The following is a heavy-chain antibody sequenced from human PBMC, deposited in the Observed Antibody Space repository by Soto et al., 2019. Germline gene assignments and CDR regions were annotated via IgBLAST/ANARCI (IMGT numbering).Heavy chain of an antibody. Sequence: EVQLLESGGGLVQPGGSLRLSCAASGFTFSSYAMSWVRQAPGKGLEWVSAISGSGGSTYYADSVKGRFTISRDNSKNMLYLQMNSLRAEDTAVYYCAKSLRIMPLPPYWGQGTLVTVSS. CDR3: AKSLRIMPLPPY. V-gene: IGHV3-23*01. CDR1: GFTFSSYA. CDR2: ISGSGGST. J-gene: IGHJ4*02. D-gene: IGHD3-16*01.